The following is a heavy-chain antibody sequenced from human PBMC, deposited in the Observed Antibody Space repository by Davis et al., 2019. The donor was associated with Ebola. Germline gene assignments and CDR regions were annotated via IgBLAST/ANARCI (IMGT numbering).Heavy chain of an antibody. CDR3: AKGYSSTWYPLDY. D-gene: IGHD6-13*01. CDR2: ISYDGSNK. J-gene: IGHJ4*02. V-gene: IGHV3-30*18. Sequence: GGSLRLSCAASGFTFSSYGMHWVRQAPGKGLEWVAVISYDGSNKSYAGSVKGRFTISRDNSKNMLHLQMNSLRGEDTAVYYCAKGYSSTWYPLDYWGQGTLVTVSS. CDR1: GFTFSSYG.